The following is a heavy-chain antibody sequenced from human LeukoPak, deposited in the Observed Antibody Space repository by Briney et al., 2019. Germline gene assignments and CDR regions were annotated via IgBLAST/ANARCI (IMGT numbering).Heavy chain of an antibody. CDR3: VSSGSSYYDSSGQPG. Sequence: SETLSLTCTVSGGSISSSSYYWGWIRQPPGKGLAWIGSIYYSGSTYYNPSLKSRVTISVDTSKNQFSLKLSSVTAADTAVYYCVSSGSSYYDSSGQPGWGQGTLVTVSS. D-gene: IGHD3-22*01. V-gene: IGHV4-39*01. CDR1: GGSISSSSYY. J-gene: IGHJ4*02. CDR2: IYYSGST.